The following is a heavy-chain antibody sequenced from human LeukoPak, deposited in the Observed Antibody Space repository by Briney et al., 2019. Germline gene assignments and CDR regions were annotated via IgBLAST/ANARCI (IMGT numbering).Heavy chain of an antibody. CDR3: ARDPAYYDSSGYYS. CDR2: ISSSGSTI. Sequence: GGSLRLSCAASGFTFSSYEMNWVRQAPGKGLEWVSYISSSGSTIYYADSVKGRFTISRDNAKNSLYLQMNSLRAEDTAVYYCARDPAYYDSSGYYSWGQGTPVTVSS. V-gene: IGHV3-48*03. D-gene: IGHD3-22*01. J-gene: IGHJ4*02. CDR1: GFTFSSYE.